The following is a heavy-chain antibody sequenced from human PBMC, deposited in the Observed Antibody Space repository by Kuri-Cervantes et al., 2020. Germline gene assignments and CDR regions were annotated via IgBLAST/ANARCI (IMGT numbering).Heavy chain of an antibody. CDR3: ARWRPPTVEWLLYFAFDI. D-gene: IGHD3-3*01. V-gene: IGHV1-24*01. CDR1: GYTFTGYY. CDR2: FAPDDGKT. J-gene: IGHJ3*02. Sequence: ASVKVSWKASGYTFTGYYMHWVRQAPGQGLQWMGGFAPDDGKTVYAQKFQGRVTMTEDTSADTAYMRLSSLRSDDTAVYYCARWRPPTVEWLLYFAFDIWGQGTMVTVSS.